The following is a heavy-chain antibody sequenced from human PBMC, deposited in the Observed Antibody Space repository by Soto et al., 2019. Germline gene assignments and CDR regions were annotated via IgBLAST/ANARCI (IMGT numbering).Heavy chain of an antibody. V-gene: IGHV4-4*02. CDR3: TTSHAGERNN. CDR1: GGSISSSSW. CDR2: IFESGAT. Sequence: QVQLQESGPGLVKPSGTLSLTCAVSGGSISSSSWWTWVRQSPGKGLEWIGEIFESGATNYNPSLKSRLTMSVDKSKNQFSLNLSSLTAADTAVYFCTTSHAGERNNLGQGTLFTVSS. J-gene: IGHJ4*02. D-gene: IGHD1-1*01.